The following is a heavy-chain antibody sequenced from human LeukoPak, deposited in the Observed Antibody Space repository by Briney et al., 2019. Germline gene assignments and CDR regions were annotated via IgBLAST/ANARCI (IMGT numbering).Heavy chain of an antibody. J-gene: IGHJ4*02. D-gene: IGHD6-19*01. CDR2: INEDGSNK. V-gene: IGHV3-7*01. CDR1: GFSFSNHY. CDR3: TRVIVAVPGYFDYFDF. Sequence: GGSLRLSCTASGFSFSNHYMRWIRQAPGKGLGWVANINEDGSNKWHLGSVKGRFTVSRDNARNSLYLQVNSLRVEDTAVYYCTRVIVAVPGYFDYFDFWGQGVLVTVSS.